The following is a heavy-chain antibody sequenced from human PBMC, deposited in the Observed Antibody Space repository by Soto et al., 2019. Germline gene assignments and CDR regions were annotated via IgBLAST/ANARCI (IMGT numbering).Heavy chain of an antibody. J-gene: IGHJ6*02. CDR1: GYSFTSYW. Sequence: GESLKISCQGSGYSFTSYWIGWVRQMPGKGLEWMGIIFPGDSDTRYSPSFQGQVTISADKSIDTAYLQWRSLKASDTAVYYCARHHGSPGSYFGLDVWGQGTTVTVSS. D-gene: IGHD6-13*01. V-gene: IGHV5-51*01. CDR3: ARHHGSPGSYFGLDV. CDR2: IFPGDSDT.